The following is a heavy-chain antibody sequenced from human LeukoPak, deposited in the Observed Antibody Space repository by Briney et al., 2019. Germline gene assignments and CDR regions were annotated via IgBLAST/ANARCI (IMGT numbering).Heavy chain of an antibody. D-gene: IGHD2-15*01. CDR1: GFTLSDYH. Sequence: GGSRRLSCEASGFTLSDYHMSWIRQAPGKGLEWVSQISSSAYTMHHANSVKGRFTISRDNAKNSLSLQMNSLRADDTAVYYCARLNGHYSRGVDYWGQGTLVTVSS. CDR2: ISSSAYTM. J-gene: IGHJ4*01. V-gene: IGHV3-11*01. CDR3: ARLNGHYSRGVDY.